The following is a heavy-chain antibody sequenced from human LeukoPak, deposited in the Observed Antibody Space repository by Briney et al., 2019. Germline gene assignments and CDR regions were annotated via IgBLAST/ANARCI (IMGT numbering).Heavy chain of an antibody. CDR3: AKGTYYYDSSGYYYPAPNFAY. D-gene: IGHD3-22*01. Sequence: PGGSLRLSCAASGFTFDDYAMHWVRQAPGKGLEWVSGISWNSGSIGYADSVKGRFTISRDNAKNSLYLQMNSLRAEDTALYYCAKGTYYYDSSGYYYPAPNFAYWGQGTLVTVSS. V-gene: IGHV3-9*01. CDR2: ISWNSGSI. CDR1: GFTFDDYA. J-gene: IGHJ4*02.